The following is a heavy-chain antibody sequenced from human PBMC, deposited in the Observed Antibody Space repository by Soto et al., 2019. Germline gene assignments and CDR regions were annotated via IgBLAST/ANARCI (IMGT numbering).Heavy chain of an antibody. Sequence: PSETLSLTCTVSGDSITAGGHYWAWIRQHPEKGLEWLGYIHYSGTTDYNPSLKSRLTVSVDTSKNQFSLSLSSVTAADKAIYYCAALTAIAWNFSIWGRGTLVTVSS. V-gene: IGHV4-31*03. CDR1: GDSITAGGHY. CDR3: AALTAIAWNFSI. D-gene: IGHD2-21*02. J-gene: IGHJ2*01. CDR2: IHYSGTT.